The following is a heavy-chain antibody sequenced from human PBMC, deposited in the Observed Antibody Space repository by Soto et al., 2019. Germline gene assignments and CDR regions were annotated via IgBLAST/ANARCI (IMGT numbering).Heavy chain of an antibody. CDR1: GFTFSAYW. Sequence: VQLVESGGGLVQPGGSLRLSCAASGFTFSAYWMHWVRQAPGKGLVWVSRINSDGSSPNYADSVKGRFTISRDNAKNTLYLQMNSLRAEDTAVYYCATSVVVPPAIANYWGQGTLVIVSS. CDR2: INSDGSSP. J-gene: IGHJ4*02. CDR3: ATSVVVPPAIANY. V-gene: IGHV3-74*01. D-gene: IGHD2-2*02.